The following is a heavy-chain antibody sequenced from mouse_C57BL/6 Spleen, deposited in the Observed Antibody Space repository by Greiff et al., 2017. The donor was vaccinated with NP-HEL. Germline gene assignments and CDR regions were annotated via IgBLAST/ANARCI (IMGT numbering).Heavy chain of an antibody. CDR1: GYAFTNYL. Sequence: QVQLQQSGAELVRPGTSVKVSCKASGYAFTNYLIEWVKQRPGQGLEWIGVINPGSGGTNYNQTFKGKSTLTVDKSSSTAYMQLSSLTSEDSAGYCCARRDLRLYAMDYWGQGTSVTVSS. D-gene: IGHD5-1*01. V-gene: IGHV1-54*01. CDR3: ARRDLRLYAMDY. CDR2: INPGSGGT. J-gene: IGHJ4*01.